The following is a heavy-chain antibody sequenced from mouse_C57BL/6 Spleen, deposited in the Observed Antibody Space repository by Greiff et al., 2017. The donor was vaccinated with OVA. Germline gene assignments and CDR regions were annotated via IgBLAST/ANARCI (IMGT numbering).Heavy chain of an antibody. D-gene: IGHD4-1*01. CDR1: GYTFTDYE. Sequence: QVQLKQSGAELVRPGASVTLSCKASGYTFTDYEMHWVKQTPVHGLEWIGAIDPETGGTAYNQKFKGKAILTADKSSSTAYMELRSLTSEDSAVYYCTKLGQGFDYWGQGTTLTVSS. V-gene: IGHV1-15*01. CDR3: TKLGQGFDY. J-gene: IGHJ2*01. CDR2: IDPETGGT.